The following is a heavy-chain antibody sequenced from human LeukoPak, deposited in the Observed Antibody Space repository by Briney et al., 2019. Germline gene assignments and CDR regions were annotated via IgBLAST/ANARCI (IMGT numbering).Heavy chain of an antibody. J-gene: IGHJ4*02. CDR3: IGGSYKQYYFDY. V-gene: IGHV4-59*01. CDR2: IYYSGST. CDR1: GGSISSYY. D-gene: IGHD1-26*01. Sequence: SETLSLTCTASGGSISSYYWSWIRQPPGKGLEWIGYIYYSGSTNYNPSLKSRVTISVDTSKNQFSLKLSSVTAADTAVYYCIGGSYKQYYFDYWGQGTLVTVSS.